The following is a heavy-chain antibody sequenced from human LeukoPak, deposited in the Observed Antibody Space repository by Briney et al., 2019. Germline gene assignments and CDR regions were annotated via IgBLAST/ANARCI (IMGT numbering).Heavy chain of an antibody. Sequence: SETLSLTCTVSGGSISSSSYHWGWIRQPPGKGLEWIGSIYYSGSTYYNPSLKSRVTISVDTSKSQFSLKLSSVTAADTAVYYCARRDYDFWSGYPAPARINGFAPWGQGTLVTVSS. D-gene: IGHD3-3*01. CDR1: GGSISSSSYH. CDR2: IYYSGST. V-gene: IGHV4-39*01. CDR3: ARRDYDFWSGYPAPARINGFAP. J-gene: IGHJ5*02.